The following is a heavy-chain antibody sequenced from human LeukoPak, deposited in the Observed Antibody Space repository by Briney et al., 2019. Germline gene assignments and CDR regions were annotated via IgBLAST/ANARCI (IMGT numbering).Heavy chain of an antibody. V-gene: IGHV3-21*01. D-gene: IGHD2-2*03. CDR2: ISSSSNYI. CDR3: ARGFGYCSSTNCYSAFDY. J-gene: IGHJ4*02. Sequence: GGSLRLSCAASGFTFSTYSMNWVRQAPGKGLEWVSSISSSSNYIYYADSVKGRFTISRDNAKNSLYLQMNSLRAEDTAVYYCARGFGYCSSTNCYSAFDYWGQGTLVTASS. CDR1: GFTFSTYS.